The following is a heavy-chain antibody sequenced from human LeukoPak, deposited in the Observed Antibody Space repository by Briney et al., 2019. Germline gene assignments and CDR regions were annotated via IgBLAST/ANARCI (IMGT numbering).Heavy chain of an antibody. Sequence: GGSLRLSCAASGFTFSSYVMNWVRQAPGKGLEWVSAISGSGGSTYYADSVKGRFTISRDNSKNTLYLQMNSLRAEDTAVYYCARELGGWFDPWGQGTLVTVSS. D-gene: IGHD3-16*01. CDR2: ISGSGGST. CDR1: GFTFSSYV. CDR3: ARELGGWFDP. V-gene: IGHV3-23*01. J-gene: IGHJ5*02.